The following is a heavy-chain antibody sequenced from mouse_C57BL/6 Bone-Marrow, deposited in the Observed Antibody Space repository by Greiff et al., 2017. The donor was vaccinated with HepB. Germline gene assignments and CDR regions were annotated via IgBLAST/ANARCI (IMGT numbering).Heavy chain of an antibody. CDR1: GFTFSNYW. J-gene: IGHJ3*01. CDR3: AGRRGFAY. Sequence: EVKVEESGGGLVQPGGSMKLSCVASGFTFSNYWMNWVRQSPEKGLEWVAQIRLKSDNYATHYAESVKGRFTISRDDSKSSVNLQMNNLRAEDTGVYYYAGRRGFAYWGQGTLVTVSA. V-gene: IGHV6-3*01. CDR2: IRLKSDNYAT.